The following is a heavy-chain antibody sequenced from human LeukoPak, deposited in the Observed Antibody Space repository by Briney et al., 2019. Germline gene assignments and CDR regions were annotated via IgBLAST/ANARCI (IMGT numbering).Heavy chain of an antibody. J-gene: IGHJ4*02. CDR2: INWNGGKI. CDR3: AKALSSSFTGSSWEY. CDR1: GFTFDDYD. V-gene: IGHV3-9*03. Sequence: GGSLRLSCAASGFTFDDYDMHWIRQAPGKGLEWVSGINWNGGKIGYADSVKGRFTISRDSAKSSLYLQMNTLRAEDMAFYYCAKALSSSFTGSSWEYWGQGTLVTVSS. D-gene: IGHD6-6*01.